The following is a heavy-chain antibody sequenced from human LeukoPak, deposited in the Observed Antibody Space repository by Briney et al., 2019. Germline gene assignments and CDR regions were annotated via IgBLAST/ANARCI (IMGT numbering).Heavy chain of an antibody. V-gene: IGHV3-7*03. Sequence: PGGSLRLSCAASGFTFSSYWMSWVRQAPGKGLEWVTNIKQDGSEKYYVDSVKGRFTISRDNAKNSLYLQMNSLRAEDTAVYYCAREPRGNYDILTGYCDYWGQGTLVTVSS. CDR3: AREPRGNYDILTGYCDY. CDR1: GFTFSSYW. J-gene: IGHJ4*02. D-gene: IGHD3-9*01. CDR2: IKQDGSEK.